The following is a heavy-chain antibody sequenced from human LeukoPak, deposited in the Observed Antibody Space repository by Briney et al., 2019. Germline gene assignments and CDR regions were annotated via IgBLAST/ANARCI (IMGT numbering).Heavy chain of an antibody. J-gene: IGHJ4*02. CDR1: GGTFSSYA. V-gene: IGHV1-69*05. Sequence: GASVKVSCKASGGTFSSYAISWVRQAPGQGLEWMGGIIPIFGTANYAQKFQGRVTITTDESTSTAYMELSSLRSEDTAAYYCARALVYCSSNSCYYFDNWGQGTLVTVSS. CDR3: ARALVYCSSNSCYYFDN. CDR2: IIPIFGTA. D-gene: IGHD2-2*01.